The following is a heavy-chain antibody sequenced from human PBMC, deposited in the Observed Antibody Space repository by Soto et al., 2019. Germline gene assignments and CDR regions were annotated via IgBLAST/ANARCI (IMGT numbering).Heavy chain of an antibody. Sequence: QVQLVQSGAEVKKPGASVKVSCKASGYTFTSYAMHWVRQAPGQRLEWMGWINAGNGNTKYSQKFQGRVTITRDTSASTAYMELSRLRSEDTAVYYCARVGHYYGSGTTYDYWGQGTLVTVSS. J-gene: IGHJ4*02. CDR2: INAGNGNT. D-gene: IGHD3-10*01. CDR1: GYTFTSYA. CDR3: ARVGHYYGSGTTYDY. V-gene: IGHV1-3*01.